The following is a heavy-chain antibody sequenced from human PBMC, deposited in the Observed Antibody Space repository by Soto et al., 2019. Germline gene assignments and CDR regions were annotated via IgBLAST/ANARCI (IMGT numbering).Heavy chain of an antibody. D-gene: IGHD7-27*01. J-gene: IGHJ6*02. CDR2: IMPIVGTA. CDR1: GGTFSSFS. V-gene: IGHV1-69*01. Sequence: QVQLVQSGAEVKKPGSSVKVSCRASGGTFSSFSINWVRQAPGQGLEWMGGIMPIVGTASYAQKFQGRVTITADGSRSTAHMELSSLRSEDTAVYYCALGNAMDVWGQVTTVTVSS. CDR3: ALGNAMDV.